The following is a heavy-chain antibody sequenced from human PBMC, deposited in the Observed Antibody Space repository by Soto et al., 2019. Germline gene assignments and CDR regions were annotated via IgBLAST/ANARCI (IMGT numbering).Heavy chain of an antibody. CDR1: GFTFDDYA. D-gene: IGHD3-10*01. CDR3: AKSPYGSGVNWFDP. Sequence: GGSLRLSCAASGFTFDDYAMHWVRQAPGKGLEWVSGISWNSGSIGYADSVKGRFTISRDNAKNSLYLQMNSLRAGDTALYYCAKSPYGSGVNWFDPWGQGTLVTVSS. V-gene: IGHV3-9*01. CDR2: ISWNSGSI. J-gene: IGHJ5*02.